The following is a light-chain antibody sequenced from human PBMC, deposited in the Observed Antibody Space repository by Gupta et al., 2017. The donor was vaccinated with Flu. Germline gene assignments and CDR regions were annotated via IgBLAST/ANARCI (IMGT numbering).Light chain of an antibody. CDR2: DAS. CDR1: QSVSSY. J-gene: IGKJ4*01. V-gene: IGKV3-11*01. Sequence: EIVLTQSPSTLSLSPGERTTLSCRASQSVSSYLAWYQQKPGQPPRLLIYDASNRATGLPARFSGSGSGTEFTLTISNREPEDFAVYYCQHRSNWPLTFGGGTKVEIK. CDR3: QHRSNWPLT.